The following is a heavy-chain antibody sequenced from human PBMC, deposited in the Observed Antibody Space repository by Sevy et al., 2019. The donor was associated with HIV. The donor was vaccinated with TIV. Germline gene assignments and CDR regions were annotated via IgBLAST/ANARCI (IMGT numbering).Heavy chain of an antibody. CDR1: GFTFSNYW. V-gene: IGHV3-7*01. Sequence: GESLKISCAASGFTFSNYWMNWVRQAPGKGLEGVANIKQGGSEKYYVDSVKGRFTLSRDNAKNSLSLQMSSLRVEDTAVYYCARGGPLVDRAVIPWGLDIWGQGTTVTVSS. J-gene: IGHJ6*02. CDR2: IKQGGSEK. D-gene: IGHD5-18*01. CDR3: ARGGPLVDRAVIPWGLDI.